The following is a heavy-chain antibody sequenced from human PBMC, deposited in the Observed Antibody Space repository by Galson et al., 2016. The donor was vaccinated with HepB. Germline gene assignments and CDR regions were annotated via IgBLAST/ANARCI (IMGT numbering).Heavy chain of an antibody. V-gene: IGHV4-34*01. CDR3: ATGRVETRLDMVRGRLEERKFYFGMDV. CDR1: GGSFNGNH. D-gene: IGHD3-10*01. Sequence: ETLSLTCSLHGGSFNGNHLSWIRQPPGKGLEWIGGIDHSGKIPYNPSLPSRLPISGDTPRKQFSLTLTSVTAADTAVYYCATGRVETRLDMVRGRLEERKFYFGMDVWGQGTTVTVSS. CDR2: IDHSGKI. J-gene: IGHJ6*02.